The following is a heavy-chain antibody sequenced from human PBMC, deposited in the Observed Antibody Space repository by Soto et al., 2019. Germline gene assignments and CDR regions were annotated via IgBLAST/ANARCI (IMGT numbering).Heavy chain of an antibody. Sequence: ASVKVSCKASGYTFTRYYMPWVREAPGQGLEWMGIINTSGGSPSCAQKIQGRVTMTSDTSASIFYMQQSSLLFEDTALYYFATYRVRGTIVVCYSASDTCGQGTLLSVAS. CDR1: GYTFTRYY. D-gene: IGHD2-8*01. CDR3: ATYRVRGTIVVCYSASDT. V-gene: IGHV1-46*03. CDR2: INTSGGSP. J-gene: IGHJ5*02.